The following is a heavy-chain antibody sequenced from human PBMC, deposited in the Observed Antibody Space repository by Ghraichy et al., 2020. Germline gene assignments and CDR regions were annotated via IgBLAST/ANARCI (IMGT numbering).Heavy chain of an antibody. V-gene: IGHV3-21*01. Sequence: GESLNISCAASGFTFSSYSMNWVRQAPGKGLEWISYLDGTSRYKYSADSVKGRFTISRDNAKNSLYLQMNSLRAEDTAVYYCARATARTAGYCSTISCAALISWGQGTLVTVSS. J-gene: IGHJ4*02. D-gene: IGHD2-2*01. CDR2: LDGTSRYK. CDR3: ARATARTAGYCSTISCAALIS. CDR1: GFTFSSYS.